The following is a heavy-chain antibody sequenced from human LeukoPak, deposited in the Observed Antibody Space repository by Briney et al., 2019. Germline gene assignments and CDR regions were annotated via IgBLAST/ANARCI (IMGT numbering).Heavy chain of an antibody. CDR3: ARDLEYSSSSTQYYFDY. Sequence: ASVKVSCKASGYTFTSYYMHWVRQAPGQGLECMGIINPSGGSTSYAQKFQGRVTMTRDTSTSTVYMELSSLRSEDTAVYYCARDLEYSSSSTQYYFDYWGQGTLVTVSS. V-gene: IGHV1-46*01. J-gene: IGHJ4*02. CDR1: GYTFTSYY. D-gene: IGHD6-6*01. CDR2: INPSGGST.